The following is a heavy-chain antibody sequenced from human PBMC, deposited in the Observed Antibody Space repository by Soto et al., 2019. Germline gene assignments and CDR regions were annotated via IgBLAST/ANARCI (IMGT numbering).Heavy chain of an antibody. Sequence: GGSLRLSCAASGFTFSNAWMSWVRQAPGKGLEWVGRIKSKTDGGTTDYAAPVKGRFTISRDDSKNTLYLQMNSLKTEDTAVYYCITDPLGENLYYFDYWGQGTLVTVSS. J-gene: IGHJ4*02. CDR3: ITDPLGENLYYFDY. D-gene: IGHD3-16*01. CDR1: GFTFSNAW. CDR2: IKSKTDGGTT. V-gene: IGHV3-15*01.